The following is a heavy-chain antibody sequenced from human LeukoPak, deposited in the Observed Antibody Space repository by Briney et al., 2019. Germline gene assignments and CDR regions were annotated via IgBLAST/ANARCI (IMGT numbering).Heavy chain of an antibody. D-gene: IGHD5-24*01. CDR3: ARASGDGYNYDY. V-gene: IGHV3-23*01. CDR2: ITGSGGST. CDR1: GFTFSSYA. Sequence: PGGSLRLSCAASGFTFSSYAMNWVRQAPGKGLEWVSAITGSGGSTYYADSVRGRFTISRDNSRNTLYLLMYSLRAEDAALYYCARASGDGYNYDYWGQETLVTVSS. J-gene: IGHJ4*02.